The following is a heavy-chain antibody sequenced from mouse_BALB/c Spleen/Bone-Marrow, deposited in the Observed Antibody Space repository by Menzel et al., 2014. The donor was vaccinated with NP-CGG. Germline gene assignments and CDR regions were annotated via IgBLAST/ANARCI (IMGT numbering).Heavy chain of an antibody. Sequence: VKLVESGAELVRPGSSVKISCKSSGYVFXTYWINWVKQRPGQGLEWMGQIYPGDGDTDFNGKFKDKATLTADESSNTAYMQLSSLTSEDSAVYFCARGGISVDYWGQGTTLTVSS. CDR3: ARGGISVDY. V-gene: IGHV1-80*01. CDR2: IYPGDGDT. J-gene: IGHJ2*01. CDR1: GYVFXTYW.